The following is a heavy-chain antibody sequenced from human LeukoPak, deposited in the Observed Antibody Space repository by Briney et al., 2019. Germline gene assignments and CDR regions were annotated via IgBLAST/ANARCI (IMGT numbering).Heavy chain of an antibody. V-gene: IGHV4-39*01. D-gene: IGHD5-12*01. CDR1: GFSISSSSYY. CDR3: ASHPQSRSGYGKQLYNWFDP. CDR2: IYYSGST. J-gene: IGHJ5*02. Sequence: SETLSLTCTVSGFSISSSSYYWGWIRQPPGKGLEWIGSIYYSGSTYYNPSLKSRVTISVDTSNNQFSLKLSSVTAADTAVYYCASHPQSRSGYGKQLYNWFDPWGQGTLVTVSS.